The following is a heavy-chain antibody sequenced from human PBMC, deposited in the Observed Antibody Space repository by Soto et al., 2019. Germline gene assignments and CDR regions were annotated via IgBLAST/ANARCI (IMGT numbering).Heavy chain of an antibody. CDR3: ARGRSSTSPYPIGY. D-gene: IGHD2-2*01. J-gene: IGHJ4*02. V-gene: IGHV4-31*03. CDR2: IYYSGST. CDR1: GCSISSGGYY. Sequence: PSETLSLTCTFSGCSISSGGYYLSWIRQHPGKGLEWIGYIYYSGSTYYNPSLKSRVTISVDTSKNQFSLKLSSVTAADTAVYYCARGRSSTSPYPIGYWGQGTLVTVSS.